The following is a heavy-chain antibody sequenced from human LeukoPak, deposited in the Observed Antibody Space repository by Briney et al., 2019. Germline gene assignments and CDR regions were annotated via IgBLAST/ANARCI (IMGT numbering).Heavy chain of an antibody. CDR1: GFTFSSYG. V-gene: IGHV3-30*18. J-gene: IGHJ4*02. CDR3: AKDTAVDTAYDIDY. Sequence: GGSLRLSCAASGFTFSSYGMHWVRQAPGKGLEWVAVISYDGSNKYYADSVKGRFTISRDNSKNTLYLQMNSLRAEDTAVYYCAKDTAVDTAYDIDYWGQGTLVTVSS. CDR2: ISYDGSNK. D-gene: IGHD5-18*01.